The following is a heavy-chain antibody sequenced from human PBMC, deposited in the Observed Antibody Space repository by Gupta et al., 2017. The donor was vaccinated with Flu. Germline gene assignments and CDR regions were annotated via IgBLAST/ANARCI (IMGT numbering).Heavy chain of an antibody. CDR1: GFTVSSNY. D-gene: IGHD3-22*01. J-gene: IGHJ5*02. CDR3: ARSVVYDSSGYYYVWFDP. Sequence: EVQLVETGGGLIQPGGSLRLSCAASGFTVSSNYMSWVRQAPGKGLEWVSVIYSGGSTYYADSVKGRFTISRDNSKNTLYLQMNSLRAEDTAVYYCARSVVYDSSGYYYVWFDPWGQGTLVTVSS. CDR2: IYSGGST. V-gene: IGHV3-53*02.